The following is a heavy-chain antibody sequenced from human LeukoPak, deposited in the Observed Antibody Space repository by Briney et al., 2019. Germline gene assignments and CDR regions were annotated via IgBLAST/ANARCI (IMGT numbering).Heavy chain of an antibody. D-gene: IGHD6-19*01. J-gene: IGHJ4*02. V-gene: IGHV3-21*01. CDR3: ARDMFGAIAVAGTDY. CDR1: GFTFSRYS. CDR2: ISSSSSYI. Sequence: GGSLRLSCAASGFTFSRYSMNWVREAPGKGLEWVSSISSSSSYIYYADSVKGRFTISRDNAKNSLYLQMNSLRAEDTAVYYCARDMFGAIAVAGTDYWGQGTMVTVSS.